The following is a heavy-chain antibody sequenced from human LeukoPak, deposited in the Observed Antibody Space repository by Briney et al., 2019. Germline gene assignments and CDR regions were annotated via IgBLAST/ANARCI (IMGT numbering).Heavy chain of an antibody. V-gene: IGHV7-4-1*01. CDR2: INTNTGNP. J-gene: IGHJ5*02. CDR3: ARDRFIAARLLYNWFDP. CDR1: GYTFTSYA. Sequence: ASVTVSCKASGYTFTSYAMNWVRQAPGQGLEWMGWINTNTGNPTYAQGFTGRFVFSLDTSVSTAYLQICSLKAEDTAVYYCARDRFIAARLLYNWFDPWGQGTLVTVSS. D-gene: IGHD6-6*01.